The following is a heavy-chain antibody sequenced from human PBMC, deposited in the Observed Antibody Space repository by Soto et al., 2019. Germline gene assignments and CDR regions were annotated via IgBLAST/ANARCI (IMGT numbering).Heavy chain of an antibody. V-gene: IGHV1-69*08. CDR3: AREPHLRAAGTENFDY. CDR2: IIPILGIA. D-gene: IGHD6-13*01. CDR1: GGTFSSYT. Sequence: QVQLVQSGAEVKKPGSSVKVSCKASGGTFSSYTISWVRQAPGQGLEWMGRIIPILGIANYAQKFQGRVTITADKTTRPAYMELSSLRSEDTDVYYFAREPHLRAAGTENFDYGGQGTLVTVSS. J-gene: IGHJ4*02.